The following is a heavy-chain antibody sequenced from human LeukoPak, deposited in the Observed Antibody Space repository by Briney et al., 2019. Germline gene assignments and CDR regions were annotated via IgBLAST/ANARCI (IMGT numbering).Heavy chain of an antibody. CDR1: GFTFSSYW. CDR2: IKQDGSDK. CDR3: ARAVAENWFDP. D-gene: IGHD6-19*01. V-gene: IGHV3-7*01. Sequence: GGSLRLSCADSGFTFSSYWMSWVRQAPGKGLEWVANIKQDGSDKYYVDSVKGRFTISRDNAKNSVYLQMNSLRAEDTALYYCARAVAENWFDPWGQGTLVTVSS. J-gene: IGHJ5*02.